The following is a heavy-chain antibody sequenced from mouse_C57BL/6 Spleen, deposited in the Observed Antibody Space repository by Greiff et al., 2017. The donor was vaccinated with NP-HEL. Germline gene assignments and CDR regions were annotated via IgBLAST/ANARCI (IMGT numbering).Heavy chain of an antibody. V-gene: IGHV5-6*01. Sequence: EVQLMQSGADLVKPGGSLKLSCAASGFTFSSYGMSWVRQTPDKRLEWVATISSGGSYTYYPDSVKGRFTITRDNAKNTLYMQMSSLKSEDSTKYYCAGEEGITTVVEGFAYWGQGTLVTVSA. D-gene: IGHD1-1*01. CDR3: AGEEGITTVVEGFAY. CDR2: ISSGGSYT. CDR1: GFTFSSYG. J-gene: IGHJ3*01.